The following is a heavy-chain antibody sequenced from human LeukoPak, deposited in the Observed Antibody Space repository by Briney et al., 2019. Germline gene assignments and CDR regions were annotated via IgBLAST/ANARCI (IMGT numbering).Heavy chain of an antibody. V-gene: IGHV3-21*01. CDR1: GFTFSSYS. CDR2: ISSSSTYI. CDR3: ARAHNWKYGTFDY. D-gene: IGHD1-7*01. Sequence: GGSLRLSCAASGFTFSSYSLNWVRQAPGKGLEWVSCISSSSTYIYYADSVKGRFTISRDNAKNSLYLQMNSLRAEDTAVYYCARAHNWKYGTFDYWGQGTLVTVSS. J-gene: IGHJ4*02.